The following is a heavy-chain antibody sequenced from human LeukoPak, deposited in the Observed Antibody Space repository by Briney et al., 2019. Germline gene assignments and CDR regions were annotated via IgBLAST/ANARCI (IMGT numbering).Heavy chain of an antibody. CDR1: GFTFNSYA. D-gene: IGHD6-19*01. V-gene: IGHV3-23*01. J-gene: IGHJ4*02. CDR3: AKTTAGNSSGRNPGWPVDY. Sequence: PGWSLRLSCAASGFTFNSYAMTWVRQAPGKGLEWVSHVSGSGGITYYADSVKGRFTIFRDNSKNTLYLQMNSLRAEDTAVYYCAKTTAGNSSGRNPGWPVDYWGQGTLVTVSS. CDR2: VSGSGGIT.